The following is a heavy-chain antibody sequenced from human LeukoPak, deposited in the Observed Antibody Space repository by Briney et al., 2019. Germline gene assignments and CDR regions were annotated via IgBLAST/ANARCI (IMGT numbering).Heavy chain of an antibody. CDR3: ARSTPTVFGIVTLDAFDI. Sequence: SETLSLTCTVSGGSISSSSYYWGWIRQPPGKGLEWIGTFYYSGSTYYNPSLKSRVTMSLDTSKNHFSLKLNSVTAADTAVYYCARSTPTVFGIVTLDAFDIWGRGTMVTVSS. J-gene: IGHJ3*02. D-gene: IGHD3-3*01. CDR1: GGSISSSSYY. CDR2: FYYSGST. V-gene: IGHV4-39*07.